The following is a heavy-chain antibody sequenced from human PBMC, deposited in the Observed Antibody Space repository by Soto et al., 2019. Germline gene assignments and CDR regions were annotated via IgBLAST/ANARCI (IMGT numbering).Heavy chain of an antibody. D-gene: IGHD2-2*01. J-gene: IGHJ5*02. V-gene: IGHV4-59*08. CDR3: ARRYCSSTSRYNWFDP. CDR1: GGSISSYY. Sequence: SETLSLTCTVSGGSISSYYWSWIRQPPGKGLEWIGYIYYSGSTNYNPSLKSRVTISVDTSKNQFSLKLSSVTAADTAVYYCARRYCSSTSRYNWFDPWGQGTLVTVSS. CDR2: IYYSGST.